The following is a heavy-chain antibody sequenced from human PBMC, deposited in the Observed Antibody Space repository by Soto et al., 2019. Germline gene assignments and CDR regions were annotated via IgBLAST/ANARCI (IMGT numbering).Heavy chain of an antibody. Sequence: RGSLRLSCAASGFTFSSYAMSWVRQAPGKGLEWVSAISGSGGSTYYADSVKGRFTISRDNSKNTLYLQMNSLRAEDTAVYYCAILDDIVVVVAEYYFDYWGQGTLVTVSS. D-gene: IGHD2-15*01. CDR1: GFTFSSYA. V-gene: IGHV3-23*01. J-gene: IGHJ4*02. CDR3: AILDDIVVVVAEYYFDY. CDR2: ISGSGGST.